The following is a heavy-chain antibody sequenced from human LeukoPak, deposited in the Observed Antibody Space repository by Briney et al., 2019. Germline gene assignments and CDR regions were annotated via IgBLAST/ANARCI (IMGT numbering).Heavy chain of an antibody. Sequence: GGSLRLSCAASGFTFSSYVMSWVRQAPGKGLEWVSAISGSAYSTDYADSVKGRFTISRDNSKNTLYLQMNSLRAEDSALYYCARDRSYAFAIWGQATMVTVSS. V-gene: IGHV3-23*01. CDR1: GFTFSSYV. CDR3: ARDRSYAFAI. J-gene: IGHJ3*02. D-gene: IGHD6-13*01. CDR2: ISGSAYST.